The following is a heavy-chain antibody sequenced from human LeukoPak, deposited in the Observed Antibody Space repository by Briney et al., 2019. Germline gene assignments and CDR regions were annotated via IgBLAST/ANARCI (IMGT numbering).Heavy chain of an antibody. J-gene: IGHJ4*02. CDR1: GFTFCSYA. D-gene: IGHD2-2*01. CDR3: AKGPAATTCCPCDS. CDR2: ISGSGATI. V-gene: IGHV3-23*01. Sequence: RGSLRLSCAASGFTFCSYAMTWVRHAPGRGLDWVSVISGSGATIHYAHSVRGRFTVSRDNSKNILYLQMNSQGAEDTAICYGAKGPAATTCCPCDSWGEGTLVTVSS.